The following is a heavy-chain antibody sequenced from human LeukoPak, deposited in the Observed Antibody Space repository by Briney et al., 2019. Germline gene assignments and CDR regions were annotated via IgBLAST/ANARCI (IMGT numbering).Heavy chain of an antibody. CDR2: VAYSGST. CDR3: ARTVSGYYFNA. V-gene: IGHV4-59*01. D-gene: IGHD5-12*01. CDR1: GGSTNSCY. Sequence: SETLSLTCTVSGGSTNSCYWSWIRQSPGKGLEWIGYVAYSGSTNYNPSHKSRVTISLDTSKNQFSLKLSSVTAADTAVYYCARTVSGYYFNAWGPGTLVTVSS. J-gene: IGHJ5*02.